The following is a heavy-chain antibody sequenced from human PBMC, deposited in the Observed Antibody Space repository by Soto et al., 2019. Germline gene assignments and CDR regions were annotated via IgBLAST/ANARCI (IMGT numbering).Heavy chain of an antibody. CDR3: ARLRSGWSKDY. CDR2: IYYSGST. Sequence: SETLSLTCPVSGGSISSYYWSWIRQPPGKGLEWIGYIYYSGSTNYNPSLKSRVTISVDTSKNQFSLKLSSVTAADTAVYYCARLRSGWSKDYWGQGTLVTVSS. D-gene: IGHD6-19*01. CDR1: GGSISSYY. J-gene: IGHJ4*02. V-gene: IGHV4-59*08.